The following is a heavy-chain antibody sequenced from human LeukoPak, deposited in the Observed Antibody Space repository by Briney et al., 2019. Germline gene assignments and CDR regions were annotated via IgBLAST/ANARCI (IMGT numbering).Heavy chain of an antibody. V-gene: IGHV1-69*05. J-gene: IGHJ3*02. Sequence: SVKVSCKASGGTFSSYAISWVRQAPGQGLEWMGGIIPIFGTANYAQKFQGRVTITTDESTSTAYMELSSLRSEDTAVYYCARDTPVDTIFGVANDAFDIWGQGTMVTVSS. CDR3: ARDTPVDTIFGVANDAFDI. D-gene: IGHD3-3*01. CDR1: GGTFSSYA. CDR2: IIPIFGTA.